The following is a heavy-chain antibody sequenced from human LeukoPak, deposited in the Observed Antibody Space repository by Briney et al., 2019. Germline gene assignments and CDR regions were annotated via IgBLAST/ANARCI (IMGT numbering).Heavy chain of an antibody. CDR2: VYYSGST. J-gene: IGHJ4*02. V-gene: IGHV4-59*01. CDR1: GGSISSYY. CDR3: ARGLTYYDFLTGYYTFPCFDY. Sequence: SETLSLTCTVSGGSISSYYWSWIRQPPGKGLEWIGYVYYSGSTNYNPSLKSRVTISVDTSKNQFSLKLSSVTAADTAVYYCARGLTYYDFLTGYYTFPCFDYWGQGTLVTVSS. D-gene: IGHD3-9*01.